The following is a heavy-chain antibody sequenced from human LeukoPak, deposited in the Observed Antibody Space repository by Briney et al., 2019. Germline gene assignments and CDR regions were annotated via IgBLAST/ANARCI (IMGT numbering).Heavy chain of an antibody. CDR2: IIPIFGTA. Sequence: EASVKVSCKASGGTFSSYAISWVRQAPGQGLEWMGGIIPIFGTANYEQKFQGRVTITADESTSTAYMELSSLRSEDTAVYYCARERGGYNPNPFDYWGQGTLVTVSS. D-gene: IGHD5-24*01. J-gene: IGHJ4*02. CDR3: ARERGGYNPNPFDY. V-gene: IGHV1-69*13. CDR1: GGTFSSYA.